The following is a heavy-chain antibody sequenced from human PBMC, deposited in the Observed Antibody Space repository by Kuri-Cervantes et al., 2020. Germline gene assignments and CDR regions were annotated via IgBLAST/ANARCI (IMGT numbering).Heavy chain of an antibody. CDR3: TTFSKGWLYFDY. Sequence: GESLKISCAVSGFSLSNAWMSWVRQAPGKGLEWVGRIKSKTDGGTTDYAAPVKGRFTISRDDSKNTLYLQMNSLKTEDTAVYYCTTFSKGWLYFDYWGQGTLVTVSS. J-gene: IGHJ4*02. CDR1: GFSLSNAW. CDR2: IKSKTDGGTT. V-gene: IGHV3-15*01. D-gene: IGHD5-12*01.